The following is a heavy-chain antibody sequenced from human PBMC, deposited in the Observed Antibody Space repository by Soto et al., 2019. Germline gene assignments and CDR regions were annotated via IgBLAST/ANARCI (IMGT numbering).Heavy chain of an antibody. J-gene: IGHJ6*02. Sequence: GGSLRLSCAASGFTFSSYAMSWVRQAPGKGLEWVSAISGSGGSTYYADSVKGRFTISRDNSKNTLYLQMNSLRAEDTAVYYCAKNLAVAVSYGMDVWGQGTTVTVSS. CDR1: GFTFSSYA. D-gene: IGHD6-19*01. CDR3: AKNLAVAVSYGMDV. CDR2: ISGSGGST. V-gene: IGHV3-23*01.